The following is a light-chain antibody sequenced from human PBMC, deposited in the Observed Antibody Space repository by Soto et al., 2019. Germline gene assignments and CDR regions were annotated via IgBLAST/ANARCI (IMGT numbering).Light chain of an antibody. J-gene: IGLJ2*01. V-gene: IGLV1-47*01. CDR2: RKN. Sequence: QAVVTQPPSASATPGQRVTISCSGSSSNIGSNYVYWYQQVPGTAPKLLMYRKNQRPSGVPDRFSGSQSGTSASLAISGLRSEDEADYFCAAWDDSLSGMVFGGGTKVTVL. CDR3: AAWDDSLSGMV. CDR1: SSNIGSNY.